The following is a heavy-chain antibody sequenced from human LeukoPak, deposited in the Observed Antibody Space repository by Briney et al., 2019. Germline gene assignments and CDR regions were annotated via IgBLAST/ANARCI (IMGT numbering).Heavy chain of an antibody. CDR1: GFTFSDYY. CDR2: ISGSGGGA. CDR3: ARGGSNYDFDY. Sequence: PGGSLRLSCAASGFTFSDYYMSWIRQAPGKGLEWVSSISGSGGGAYYADSVKGRFTISRDNSKNTLYLQLNSLRAEDTAVYYCARGGSNYDFDYWGQGTLVTVSS. J-gene: IGHJ4*02. D-gene: IGHD3-16*01. V-gene: IGHV3-23*01.